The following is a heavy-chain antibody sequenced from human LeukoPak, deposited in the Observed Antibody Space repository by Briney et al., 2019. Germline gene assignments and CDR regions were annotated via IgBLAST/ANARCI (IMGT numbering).Heavy chain of an antibody. V-gene: IGHV3-48*03. J-gene: IGHJ6*04. CDR1: GFTFNNYV. CDR2: ITRPGTTT. CDR3: AELGITMIGGV. D-gene: IGHD3-10*02. Sequence: PGGSLRLSCAASGFTFNNYVMHWVRQAPGKGLEWVSHITRPGTTTYYAESVRGRFTISRDNAKNSLYLQMNSLRAEDTAVYYCAELGITMIGGVWGKGTAVTISS.